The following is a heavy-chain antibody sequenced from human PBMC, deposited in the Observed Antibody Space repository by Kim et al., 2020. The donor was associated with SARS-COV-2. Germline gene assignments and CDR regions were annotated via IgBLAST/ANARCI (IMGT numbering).Heavy chain of an antibody. J-gene: IGHJ3*02. D-gene: IGHD6-19*01. V-gene: IGHV4-39*01. CDR2: IYYSGST. Sequence: SETLSLTCTVSGGSISSSSYYWGWIRQPPGKGLEWIGSIYYSGSTYYNPSLKSRVTISVDTSKNQFSLKLSSVTAADTAVYYCATNRPSGWDLDAFDIWGQGTMVTVSS. CDR3: ATNRPSGWDLDAFDI. CDR1: GGSISSSSYY.